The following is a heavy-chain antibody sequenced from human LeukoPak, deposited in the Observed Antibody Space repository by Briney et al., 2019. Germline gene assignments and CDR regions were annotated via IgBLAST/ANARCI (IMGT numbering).Heavy chain of an antibody. CDR2: ISQNGDS. CDR1: GYSISSGYY. V-gene: IGHV4-38-2*02. CDR3: ARALGAFDI. Sequence: SETLSLTCTVSGYSISSGYYWGWIRQSPGQGLEWIAEISQNGDSNYNMSLKSRVTISLDKSKNQVSLKLNSVTAADTAVYYCARALGAFDIWGQGTMVTVSS. J-gene: IGHJ3*02.